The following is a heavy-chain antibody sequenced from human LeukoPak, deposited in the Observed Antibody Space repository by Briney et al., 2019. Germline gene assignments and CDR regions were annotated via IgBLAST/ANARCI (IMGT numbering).Heavy chain of an antibody. CDR3: ARERVMYYYGAGSPDY. CDR1: GFTVSSNY. D-gene: IGHD3-10*01. J-gene: IGHJ4*02. CDR2: INSDGSST. Sequence: GGSLRLSCAASGFTVSSNYMTWVRQAPGKGLVWVSRINSDGSSTSYADSVKGRFTISRDNAKNTLYLQMNSLRAEDTAVYYCARERVMYYYGAGSPDYWGQGTLVTVSS. V-gene: IGHV3-74*01.